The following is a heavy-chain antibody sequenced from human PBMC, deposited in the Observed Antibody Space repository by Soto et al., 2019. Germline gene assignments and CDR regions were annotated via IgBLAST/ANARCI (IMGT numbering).Heavy chain of an antibody. CDR3: ASGIQLWLRRINNGYSG. Sequence: QVQLVQSGAEVKKPESSVKVSCKAPGGTFSTYAISWVRQAPGQGLEWMGGIIPMFGTANYAQRFQDRVTITADESTITVYMELSSVRSEDTAVYFCASGIQLWLRRINNGYSGWGQGTLVTVSS. CDR2: IIPMFGTA. CDR1: GGTFSTYA. J-gene: IGHJ4*02. V-gene: IGHV1-69*12. D-gene: IGHD5-18*01.